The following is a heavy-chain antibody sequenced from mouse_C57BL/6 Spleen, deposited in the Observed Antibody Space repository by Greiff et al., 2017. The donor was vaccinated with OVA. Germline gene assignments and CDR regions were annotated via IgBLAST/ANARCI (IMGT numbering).Heavy chain of an antibody. J-gene: IGHJ2*01. CDR1: GFTFSDYY. V-gene: IGHV5-12*01. CDR3: ARSIRDYFDY. Sequence: EVHLVESGGGLVQPGGSLKLSCAASGFTFSDYYMYWVRQTPEKRLEWVAYISNGGGSTYYPDTVKGRFTISRDNAKNTLYLQMSRLKSEDTAMYYCARSIRDYFDYWGQGTTLTVSS. CDR2: ISNGGGST.